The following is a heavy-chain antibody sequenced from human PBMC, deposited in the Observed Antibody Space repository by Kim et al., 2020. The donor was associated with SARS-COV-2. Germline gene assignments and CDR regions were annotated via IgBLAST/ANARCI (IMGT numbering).Heavy chain of an antibody. D-gene: IGHD3-16*01. CDR2: ISYEGSTK. J-gene: IGHJ6*02. CDR3: ARDAWSRLGGLTYSYYCLDV. Sequence: GWSLRLSCAASGFTFSSCAINWVRQAPGKGLEWVAVISYEGSTKNYADSVKGRFTISRDNSKNTLYLQMNSLRAEDTALYYCARDAWSRLGGLTYSYYCLDVWGQGATLTVSS. CDR1: GFTFSSCA. V-gene: IGHV3-30-3*01.